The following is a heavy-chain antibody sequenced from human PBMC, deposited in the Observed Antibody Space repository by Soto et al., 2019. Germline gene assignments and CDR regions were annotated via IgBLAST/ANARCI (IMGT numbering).Heavy chain of an antibody. D-gene: IGHD3-22*01. Sequence: PGGSLRLSCAASGFTFSSYAMHWVRQAPGKGLEWVAVISYDGSNKYYADSVKGRFTISRDNSKNTLYLQMNSLRAEDTAVYYCARSLYDSSGYHYFDYWGQGTLVTVSS. CDR1: GFTFSSYA. CDR3: ARSLYDSSGYHYFDY. J-gene: IGHJ4*02. V-gene: IGHV3-30-3*01. CDR2: ISYDGSNK.